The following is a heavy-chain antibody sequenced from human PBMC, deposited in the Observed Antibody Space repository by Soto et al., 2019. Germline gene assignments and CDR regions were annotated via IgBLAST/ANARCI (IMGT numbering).Heavy chain of an antibody. Sequence: GGSLRLSCAASGFTFSSYEMNWVRQAPGKGLEWVSYISSSGSTIYYADSVKGRFTISRDNAKNSLYLQMNSLRAEDTAVYYGARVGIIAGAGTGGLDPGGKGPRVTVSS. V-gene: IGHV3-48*03. CDR3: ARVGIIAGAGTGGLDP. CDR2: ISSSGSTI. CDR1: GFTFSSYE. D-gene: IGHD6-19*01. J-gene: IGHJ5*02.